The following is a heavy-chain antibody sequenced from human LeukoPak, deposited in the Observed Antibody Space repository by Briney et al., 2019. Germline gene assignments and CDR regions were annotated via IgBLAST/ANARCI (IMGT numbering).Heavy chain of an antibody. CDR2: IWYDGSNK. V-gene: IGHV3-33*06. Sequence: GRSLRLSCAASGFTFSSYGMHWVRQAPGKGLEWVAVIWYDGSNKYYADSVKGRFTISRDNSKNTLYLQMNSLRAEDTAVYYCAKSVRYYVNAHDYWGQGTLVTVSS. CDR1: GFTFSSYG. CDR3: AKSVRYYVNAHDY. D-gene: IGHD3-10*02. J-gene: IGHJ4*02.